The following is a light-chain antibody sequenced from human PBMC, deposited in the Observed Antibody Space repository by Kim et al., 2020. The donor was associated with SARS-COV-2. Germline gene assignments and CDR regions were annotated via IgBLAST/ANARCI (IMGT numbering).Light chain of an antibody. CDR1: SSDVGTYNH. Sequence: QSALTQPDSVSGSPGQSITISCTGTSSDVGTYNHVSWYQHHPGKAPKLMIYAVTKRPSGVSHRFSGSKSGNTASLTISGLQGEDEADYYCSSYTSSSTYVFGTGTKVTVL. CDR2: AVT. V-gene: IGLV2-14*03. CDR3: SSYTSSSTYV. J-gene: IGLJ1*01.